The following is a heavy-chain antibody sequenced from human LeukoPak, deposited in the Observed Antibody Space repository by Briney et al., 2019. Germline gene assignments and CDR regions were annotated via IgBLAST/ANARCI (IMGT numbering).Heavy chain of an antibody. V-gene: IGHV3-7*04. CDR2: KKQDGSEK. D-gene: IGHD3-9*01. CDR1: GFTFSSHW. J-gene: IGHJ4*02. Sequence: GGSLRLSCTVGGFTFSSHWMSWVRQAPGKGLEWVANKKQDGSEKYYVDSVKGRFTISRANATYSLYLQMNSLRAEDTAVYYCARDPQYFHWLRYFDYWGQGTLVTVSS. CDR3: ARDPQYFHWLRYFDY.